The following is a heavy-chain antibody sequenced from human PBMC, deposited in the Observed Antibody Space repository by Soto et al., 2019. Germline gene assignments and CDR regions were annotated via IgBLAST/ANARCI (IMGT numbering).Heavy chain of an antibody. CDR1: GDSVSSNTEA. CDR2: VYYRSNWKN. V-gene: IGHV6-1*01. CDR3: ARGYGLHF. D-gene: IGHD3-10*01. J-gene: IGHJ3*01. Sequence: PSQTLSLTCAISGDSVSSNTEAWNWIRLSPSRGLEWLGRVYYRSNWKNDFAVSVKSRISITADTSRNQFSLQLNSVTPKDTAIYYCARGYGLHFWGQGTMVTVSS.